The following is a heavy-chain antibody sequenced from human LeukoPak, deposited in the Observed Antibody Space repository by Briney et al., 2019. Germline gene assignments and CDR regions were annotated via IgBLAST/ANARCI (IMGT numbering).Heavy chain of an antibody. V-gene: IGHV4-34*01. CDR3: AGGEAVGYYYYYYMDV. D-gene: IGHD6-19*01. J-gene: IGHJ6*03. CDR1: GGSFSGYY. Sequence: SETLSLTCAVYGGSFSGYYWSWIHQPPGKGLEWIGEINHSGSTNYNPSLKSRVTISVDTSKNQFSLKLSSVTAADTAVYYCAGGEAVGYYYYYYMDVWGKGTTVTVSS. CDR2: INHSGST.